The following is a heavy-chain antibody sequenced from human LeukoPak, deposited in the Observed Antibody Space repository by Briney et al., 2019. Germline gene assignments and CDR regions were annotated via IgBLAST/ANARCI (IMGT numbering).Heavy chain of an antibody. CDR1: GFTFSSYA. D-gene: IGHD4-23*01. J-gene: IGHJ4*02. CDR3: ARDPHYGGNSDY. V-gene: IGHV3-30-3*01. CDR2: ISYDGSNK. Sequence: GSLRLSCAASGFTFSSYAMHWVRQAPGKGLEWVAVISYDGSNKYYADSVKGRFTISRDNAKNSLYLQMNSLRDGDTAVYYCARDPHYGGNSDYWGQGTLVTVSS.